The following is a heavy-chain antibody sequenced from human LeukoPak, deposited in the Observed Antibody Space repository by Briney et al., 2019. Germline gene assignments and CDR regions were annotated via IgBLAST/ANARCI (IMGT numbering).Heavy chain of an antibody. CDR2: IWYDGSNK. V-gene: IGHV3-33*08. CDR3: ARDRVVTPVFDYYGMDV. J-gene: IGHJ6*02. Sequence: PGGSLRLSCAASGFTFSSYGMHWVRQAPGQGLEWVAVIWYDGSNKYYADSVKGRFTISRDNSKNTLYLQMNSLRAEDTAVYYCARDRVVTPVFDYYGMDVWGQGTTVTVSS. D-gene: IGHD4-23*01. CDR1: GFTFSSYG.